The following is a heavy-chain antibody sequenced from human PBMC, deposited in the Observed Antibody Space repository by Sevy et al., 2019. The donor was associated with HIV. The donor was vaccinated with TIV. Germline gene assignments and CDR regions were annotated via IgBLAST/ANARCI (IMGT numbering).Heavy chain of an antibody. CDR3: AKGLGMVQGALLSDDV. V-gene: IGHV3-30*02. D-gene: IGHD3-10*01. CDR1: GFTFSRYG. CDR2: IRYDGSTK. J-gene: IGHJ3*01. Sequence: GGSLRLSCAASGFTFSRYGMHWVRQAPGKGLEWVAFIRYDGSTKYYAESVKGRFIISRDNSKDTLYLQMNSLRVDDTSLDYCAKGLGMVQGALLSDDVWGQGTMVTVSS.